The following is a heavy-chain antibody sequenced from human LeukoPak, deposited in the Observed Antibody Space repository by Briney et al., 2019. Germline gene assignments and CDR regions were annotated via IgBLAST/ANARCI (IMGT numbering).Heavy chain of an antibody. Sequence: PGGSLRLSCAASGFTFSSYAMNWVRQAPGKGLEWVSSISNGGASTYYADSVKGRFTVSRDDSQSTLFLQMNSLRAEDTAVYYCARPPFSGWYVPDYWGQGTLVTASS. CDR3: ARPPFSGWYVPDY. J-gene: IGHJ4*02. D-gene: IGHD6-19*01. CDR2: ISNGGAST. CDR1: GFTFSSYA. V-gene: IGHV3-23*01.